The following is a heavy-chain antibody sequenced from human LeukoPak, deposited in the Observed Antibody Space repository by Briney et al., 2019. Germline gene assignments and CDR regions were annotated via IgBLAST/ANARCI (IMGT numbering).Heavy chain of an antibody. CDR3: AKGFIVATMVAPIDY. V-gene: IGHV3-74*01. CDR1: GFTFSSYW. D-gene: IGHD5-12*01. CDR2: INSDGSST. Sequence: GGSLRLSCAASGFTFSSYWMHWVRQAPGKGLVWVSRINSDGSSTSYADSVKGRFTISRDNAKNTLYLQMNSLRAEDTAVYYCAKGFIVATMVAPIDYWGQGTLVTVSS. J-gene: IGHJ4*02.